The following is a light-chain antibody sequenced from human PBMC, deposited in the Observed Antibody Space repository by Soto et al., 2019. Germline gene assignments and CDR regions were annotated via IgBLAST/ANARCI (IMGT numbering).Light chain of an antibody. V-gene: IGLV2-14*01. CDR3: SSYTSSSTL. J-gene: IGLJ1*01. CDR1: SSDVGGYKY. Sequence: QSVLTQPASVSGSPGQSITISCTGTSSDVGGYKYVSWYQQHPGKAPKLMIYAVTDRPSGVSSRFSGSKSGNTASLTISGLQAEDEADYYCSSYTSSSTLFGTGTKLTVL. CDR2: AVT.